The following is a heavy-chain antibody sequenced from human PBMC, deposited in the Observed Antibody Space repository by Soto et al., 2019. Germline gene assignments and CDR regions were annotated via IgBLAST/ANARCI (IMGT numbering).Heavy chain of an antibody. D-gene: IGHD2-2*01. Sequence: ASVKVSCKASGYTFTSYYMHWVRQAPGQGLEWMGIINPSGGSTSYAQKFQGRVTMTRDTSTSTVYMELSSLRSEDTAVYYCARDWGRREAAAGGMDVWGQGTTVTVSS. CDR3: ARDWGRREAAAGGMDV. V-gene: IGHV1-46*01. J-gene: IGHJ6*02. CDR2: INPSGGST. CDR1: GYTFTSYY.